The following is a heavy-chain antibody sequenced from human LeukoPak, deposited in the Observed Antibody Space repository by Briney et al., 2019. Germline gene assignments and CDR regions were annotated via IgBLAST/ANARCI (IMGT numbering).Heavy chain of an antibody. D-gene: IGHD3-22*01. CDR3: TRDHPYYYDNSGYPLDY. V-gene: IGHV3-49*04. CDR2: IRSKAYGGTT. CDR1: GFTFGDYA. Sequence: GGSLRLSCAASGFTFGDYAVSWVHQAPGKGLEWIGFIRSKAYGGTTQYAASVKGRFTLSRDDSKSITYLQMNSLKTEDTAVYYCTRDHPYYYDNSGYPLDYWGQGTLVTVSS. J-gene: IGHJ4*02.